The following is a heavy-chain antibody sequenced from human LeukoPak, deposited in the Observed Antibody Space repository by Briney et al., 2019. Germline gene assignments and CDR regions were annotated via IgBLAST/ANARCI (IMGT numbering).Heavy chain of an antibody. V-gene: IGHV3-33*01. CDR2: IWYDGSNK. D-gene: IGHD7-27*01. Sequence: GGSLRLSCAASGFTLSSYGMHWVRQAPGKGLEWVAVIWYDGSNKYYADSAKGRFTISRDNFKNALYLQMNSLRVEDTAVYYCAIDPNWGTHSWGQGVLVTVSS. CDR1: GFTLSSYG. J-gene: IGHJ4*02. CDR3: AIDPNWGTHS.